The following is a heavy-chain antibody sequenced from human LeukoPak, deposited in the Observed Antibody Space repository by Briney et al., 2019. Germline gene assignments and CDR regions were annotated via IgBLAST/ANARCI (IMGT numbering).Heavy chain of an antibody. V-gene: IGHV3-23*01. Sequence: GGSLRLSCAASGFTFSAYAMSWVSQAPGKGLEWVSGVSGSGTDTYYAGSVKGRFTISRDNSKNTLYLQMNTLRVEDTAVYYCAKDAVSASFCSGGTRYNWFDPWGQGTLVTVSS. CDR3: AKDAVSASFCSGGTRYNWFDP. D-gene: IGHD2-15*01. CDR1: GFTFSAYA. J-gene: IGHJ5*02. CDR2: VSGSGTDT.